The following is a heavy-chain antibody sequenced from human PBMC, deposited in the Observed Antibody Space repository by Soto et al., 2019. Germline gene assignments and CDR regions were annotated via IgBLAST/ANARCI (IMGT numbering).Heavy chain of an antibody. CDR3: ARGGLLPDY. D-gene: IGHD6-19*01. Sequence: PSETLSLTCAFSGGSTSSGGYSWSWLRQPPGKGLEWIGYISHSGSTYYNPSLKSRVTISVDTSKNQFSLRLSSVTAADTAVYYCARGGLLPDYWGQGTLVTVSS. CDR1: GGSTSSGGYS. V-gene: IGHV4-30-2*01. J-gene: IGHJ4*02. CDR2: ISHSGST.